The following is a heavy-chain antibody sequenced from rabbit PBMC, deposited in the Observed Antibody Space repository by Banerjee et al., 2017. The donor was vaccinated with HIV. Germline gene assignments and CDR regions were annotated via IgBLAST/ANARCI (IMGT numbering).Heavy chain of an antibody. CDR2: IYAGSSGST. Sequence: QEQLEESGGGLVKPEGSLTLTCKASGFSFSNKYVMCWVRQAPGKGLEWIACIYAGSSGSTYYASWAKGRFTISKTSSTTVTLQMTSLTAADTATYFCARDALDSGTAYVWGQGTLVTVS. CDR1: GFSFSNKYV. CDR3: ARDALDSGTAYV. D-gene: IGHD1-1*01. V-gene: IGHV1S45*01. J-gene: IGHJ3*01.